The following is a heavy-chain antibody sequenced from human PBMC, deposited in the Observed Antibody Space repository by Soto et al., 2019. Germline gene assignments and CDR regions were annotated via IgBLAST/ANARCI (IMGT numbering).Heavy chain of an antibody. CDR1: GGSISSGDYY. J-gene: IGHJ5*02. CDR3: ARGSMVRGVIIRGDWFDP. V-gene: IGHV4-30-4*01. CDR2: IYYSGST. Sequence: PSETLSLTCTVSGGSISSGDYYWSWIRQPPGKGLEWIGYIYYSGSTYYNPSLKSRVTISVDTSKNQFSLKLSSVTAADTAVYYCARGSMVRGVIIRGDWFDPWGQGTLVTVSS. D-gene: IGHD3-10*01.